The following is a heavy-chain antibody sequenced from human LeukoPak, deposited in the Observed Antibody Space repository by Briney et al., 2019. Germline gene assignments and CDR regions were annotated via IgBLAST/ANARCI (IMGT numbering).Heavy chain of an antibody. Sequence: SETLSLTCTVSGGSISSGGYYWSWIRQHPGKGLEWIGYIHYSGSTNYNPSLTSRVTISVDTSKSQFSLKMSSVTAADTAVYYCARIYCNSTRCFDSWGQGTLVTVSS. CDR1: GGSISSGGYY. D-gene: IGHD2-2*01. CDR2: IHYSGST. J-gene: IGHJ4*02. CDR3: ARIYCNSTRCFDS. V-gene: IGHV4-61*08.